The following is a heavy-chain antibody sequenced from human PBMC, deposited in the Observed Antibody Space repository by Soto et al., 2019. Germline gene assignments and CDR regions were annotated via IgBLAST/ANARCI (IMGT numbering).Heavy chain of an antibody. D-gene: IGHD3-22*01. Sequence: SETLSLTCAVSGYSISSGYYWGWIRQPPGKGLEWIGSIYHSGSTYYNPSLKSRVTISVGTSKNQFSLKLSSVTAADTAVYYCARVDSSGYYKYYFDYWGQGTLVTVSS. CDR2: IYHSGST. CDR1: GYSISSGYY. V-gene: IGHV4-38-2*01. J-gene: IGHJ4*02. CDR3: ARVDSSGYYKYYFDY.